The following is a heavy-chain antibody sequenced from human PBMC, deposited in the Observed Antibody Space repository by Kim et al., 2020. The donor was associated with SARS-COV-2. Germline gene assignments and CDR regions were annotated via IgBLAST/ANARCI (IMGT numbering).Heavy chain of an antibody. J-gene: IGHJ5*02. V-gene: IGHV4-31*02. CDR3: ARGRGGFGELTFDP. Sequence: NPSLKSRVTLSVDTSKNQFSLKLSSVTAADTAVYYCARGRGGFGELTFDPWGQGTLVTVSS. D-gene: IGHD3-10*01.